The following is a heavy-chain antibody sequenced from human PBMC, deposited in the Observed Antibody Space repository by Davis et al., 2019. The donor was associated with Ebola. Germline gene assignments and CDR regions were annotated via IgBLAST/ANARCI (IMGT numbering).Heavy chain of an antibody. D-gene: IGHD5-24*01. CDR2: INWNSDSI. V-gene: IGHV3-9*01. Sequence: PGGSLRLSCAASGFTFDDYAMHWVRQAPGKGLEWVSGINWNSDSIVYADSVKGRFTISRDNAKNSLYLQMNSLRAEDTALYYCAKETSGGDGHNFLDYWGQGTLVTVSS. CDR1: GFTFDDYA. CDR3: AKETSGGDGHNFLDY. J-gene: IGHJ4*02.